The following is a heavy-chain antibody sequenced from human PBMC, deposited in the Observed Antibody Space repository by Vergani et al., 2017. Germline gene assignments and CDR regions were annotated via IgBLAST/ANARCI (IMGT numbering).Heavy chain of an antibody. D-gene: IGHD3-10*01. CDR1: GGTFSSYA. CDR3: ARACRGVSYYYYYGMDV. V-gene: IGHV1-69*01. Sequence: QVQLVQSGAEVKRPGSSVKVSCKASGGTFSSYAISWVRQAPGQGLEWMGGIIPIFGTANYAQKFQGRVTITADESTSTAYMELSSLRAEDTAVYYCARACRGVSYYYYYGMDVWGQGTTVTVSS. CDR2: IIPIFGTA. J-gene: IGHJ6*02.